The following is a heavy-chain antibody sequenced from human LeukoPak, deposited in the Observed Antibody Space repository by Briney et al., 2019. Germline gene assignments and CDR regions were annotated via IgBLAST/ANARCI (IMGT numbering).Heavy chain of an antibody. D-gene: IGHD6-13*01. Sequence: PSETLSLTCTVSGGSINSGSYYWNWIRQAPGKGLEWIGYIYYTGNTNYNPSLKSRVTILVDTSKNQFSLRLTSVTAADTAVYYCARLLHPQSTSWFIDYWGQGALVTVSS. CDR2: IYYTGNT. V-gene: IGHV4-61*01. CDR1: GGSINSGSYY. J-gene: IGHJ4*02. CDR3: ARLLHPQSTSWFIDY.